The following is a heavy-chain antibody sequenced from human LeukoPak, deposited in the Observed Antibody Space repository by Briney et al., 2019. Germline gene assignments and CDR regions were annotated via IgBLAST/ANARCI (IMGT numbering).Heavy chain of an antibody. J-gene: IGHJ3*02. CDR3: ARQGYTIFGVVSRPKGAFDI. CDR2: INHSGST. D-gene: IGHD3-3*01. CDR1: GGSFSGYY. Sequence: PSETLSLTCAVYGGSFSGYYWSWIRQPPGKGLEWIGEINHSGSTNYNPSLKSRVTISVDTSKNQFSLKLSSVTAADTAVYYCARQGYTIFGVVSRPKGAFDIWGQGTMVTVSS. V-gene: IGHV4-34*01.